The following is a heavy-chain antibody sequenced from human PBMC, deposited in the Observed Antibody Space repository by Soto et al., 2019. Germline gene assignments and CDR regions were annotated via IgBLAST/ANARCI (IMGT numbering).Heavy chain of an antibody. CDR2: IYYSVST. CDR3: ATSSGYYYGAFYI. Sequence: QVQLQESGPGLVKPSQTLSLTCTVSGGSISSGGYYWSWIRQHPGKGLEWIGYIYYSVSTYYNPSLKSRVTISVDTSKNQFSLKLSSVTAADTAVYYCATSSGYYYGAFYIWGQGTMVTVSS. J-gene: IGHJ3*02. V-gene: IGHV4-31*03. CDR1: GGSISSGGYY. D-gene: IGHD3-22*01.